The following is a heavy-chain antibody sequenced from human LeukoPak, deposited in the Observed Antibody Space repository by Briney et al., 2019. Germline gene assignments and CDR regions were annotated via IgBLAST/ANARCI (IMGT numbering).Heavy chain of an antibody. CDR3: ATDPNRVGNWFDP. V-gene: IGHV1-2*02. D-gene: IGHD2/OR15-2a*01. Sequence: ASVKVSCKASGYTFTGYYMHWVRQAPGQGLEWMGWINPNSGGTIYAQKFQGRVTMTEDTSTDTAYMELSSLRSEDTAVYYCATDPNRVGNWFDPWGQGTLVTVSS. J-gene: IGHJ5*02. CDR2: INPNSGGT. CDR1: GYTFTGYY.